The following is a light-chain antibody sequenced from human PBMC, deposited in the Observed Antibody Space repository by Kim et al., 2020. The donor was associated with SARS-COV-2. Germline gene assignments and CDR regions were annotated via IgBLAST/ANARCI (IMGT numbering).Light chain of an antibody. J-gene: IGLJ2*01. CDR2: GKN. CDR3: NSRDSSGNVV. CDR1: SLSSYY. Sequence: VALGQTVRIKCKGDSLSSYYAIWYQQKPGQAPVLVIYGKNNRPSGIPDRFSGSSSGNTASLTITGAQAEDEADYYCNSRDSSGNVVFGGGTQLTVL. V-gene: IGLV3-19*01.